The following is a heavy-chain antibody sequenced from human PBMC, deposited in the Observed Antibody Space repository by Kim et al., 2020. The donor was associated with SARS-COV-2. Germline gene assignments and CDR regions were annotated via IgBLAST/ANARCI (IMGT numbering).Heavy chain of an antibody. J-gene: IGHJ4*02. CDR1: GGSISSSSYY. Sequence: SETLSLTCTVSGGSISSSSYYWGWIRQPPGKGLEWIGSIYYSGSTYYNPSLKSRVTISVDTSKNQFSLKLSSVTAADTAVYYCARQLIWFGEPPHYFDYWGQGTLVTVSS. CDR3: ARQLIWFGEPPHYFDY. D-gene: IGHD3-10*01. V-gene: IGHV4-39*01. CDR2: IYYSGST.